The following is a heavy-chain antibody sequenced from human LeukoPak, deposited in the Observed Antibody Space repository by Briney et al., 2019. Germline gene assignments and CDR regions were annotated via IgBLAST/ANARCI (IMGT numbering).Heavy chain of an antibody. D-gene: IGHD3-10*01. CDR2: INPNSGGT. J-gene: IGHJ3*01. CDR1: EYXFIGYY. CDR3: VRDRGVWAFDV. V-gene: IGHV1-2*02. Sequence: ASVKVSCKAFEYXFIGYYMHWVRQAPGQGPEWMGWINPNSGGTIYAQKFQDRVTMTRDTSISTAYMELNRLRSDDTAVYYCVRDRGVWAFDVWGQGTMVTVSS.